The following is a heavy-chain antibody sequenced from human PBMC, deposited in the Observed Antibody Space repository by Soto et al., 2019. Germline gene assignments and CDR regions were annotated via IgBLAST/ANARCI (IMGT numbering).Heavy chain of an antibody. Sequence: PSETLSLTCTVSGGSISSYYWSWIRKPAGKGLEWIGRIYTSGSTNYNPSLKSRVTMSVDTSKNQFSLKLSSVTAADTAVYYCAREGSTGNYYYYYGMDVWGQGTTVTVSS. CDR2: IYTSGST. D-gene: IGHD1-26*01. J-gene: IGHJ6*02. CDR1: GGSISSYY. CDR3: AREGSTGNYYYYYGMDV. V-gene: IGHV4-4*07.